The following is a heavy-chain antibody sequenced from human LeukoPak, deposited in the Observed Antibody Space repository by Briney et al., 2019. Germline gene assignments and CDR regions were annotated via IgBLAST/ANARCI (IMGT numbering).Heavy chain of an antibody. D-gene: IGHD3-22*01. Sequence: ASVKVSCKASGYTFTSYYMHWVRQAPGQGLEWMGWINPNSGGTNYAQKFQGRVTMTRDTSISTAYMELSRLRSDDTAVYYCARARRSITMIVVVTERAGFDYWGQGTLVTVSS. J-gene: IGHJ4*02. CDR3: ARARRSITMIVVVTERAGFDY. CDR2: INPNSGGT. V-gene: IGHV1-2*02. CDR1: GYTFTSYY.